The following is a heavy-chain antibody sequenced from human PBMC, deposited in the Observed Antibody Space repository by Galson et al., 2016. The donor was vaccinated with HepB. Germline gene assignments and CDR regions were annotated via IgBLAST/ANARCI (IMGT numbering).Heavy chain of an antibody. V-gene: IGHV1-69*04. CDR3: AMGRREGPGQWLVPNWFDP. CDR2: ILPMSGIT. D-gene: IGHD6-19*01. J-gene: IGHJ5*02. Sequence: SVKVSCKASGGPFSNFDIIWVRQAPGQGLEWMGRILPMSGITNYAQKFQGRVTITADKSTTTAYMEFSSLRSEDTALYFCAMGRREGPGQWLVPNWFDPWGQGTLVTVSS. CDR1: GGPFSNFD.